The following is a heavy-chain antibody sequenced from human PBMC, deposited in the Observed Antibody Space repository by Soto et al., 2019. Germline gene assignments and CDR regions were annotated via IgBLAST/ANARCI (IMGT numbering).Heavy chain of an antibody. Sequence: GSMRVSSAASGFTFSSYAMRWVRQAPGKGLEWVSAISASGGSTYYAYSVKGRFTLPRDTSKNTLYLQMNSLRAEDTAVYYCPKDGPYDTSGYLPDYWGQGTMVTVSS. CDR1: GFTFSSYA. CDR3: PKDGPYDTSGYLPDY. V-gene: IGHV3-23*01. D-gene: IGHD3-22*01. J-gene: IGHJ4*02. CDR2: ISASGGST.